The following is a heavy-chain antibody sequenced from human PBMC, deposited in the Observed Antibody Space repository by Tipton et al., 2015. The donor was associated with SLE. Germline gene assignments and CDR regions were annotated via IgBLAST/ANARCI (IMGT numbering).Heavy chain of an antibody. CDR1: GFTFSSYA. V-gene: IGHV3-30-3*02. CDR2: ISYDGSNK. D-gene: IGHD2-21*01. Sequence: SLRLSCAASGFTFSSYAMHWVRQAPGKGLEWVAVISYDGSNKYYADSVKGRFTISRDNSKNTLSLQMNSLRPEDTALYYCAKVACAADCQRDYWGQGTLVTVSS. J-gene: IGHJ4*02. CDR3: AKVACAADCQRDY.